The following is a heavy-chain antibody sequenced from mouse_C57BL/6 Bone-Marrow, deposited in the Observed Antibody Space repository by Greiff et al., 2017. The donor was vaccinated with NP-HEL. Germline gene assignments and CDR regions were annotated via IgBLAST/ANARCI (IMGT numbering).Heavy chain of an antibody. Sequence: EVQLQQSGPGLVKPSQSLSLTCSVTGYSITSGYYWNWIRQFPGNKLEWMGYISYDGSNNYNPSLKNRISITRDTSKNQFFLKLNSVTTEDTATYYCARNRDYGSSSPLVDVWGTGTTVTVSS. D-gene: IGHD1-1*01. CDR2: ISYDGSN. V-gene: IGHV3-6*01. CDR1: GYSITSGYY. J-gene: IGHJ1*03. CDR3: ARNRDYGSSSPLVDV.